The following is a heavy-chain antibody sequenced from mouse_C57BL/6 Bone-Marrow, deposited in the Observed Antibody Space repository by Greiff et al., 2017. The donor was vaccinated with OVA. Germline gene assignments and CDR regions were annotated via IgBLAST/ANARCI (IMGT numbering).Heavy chain of an antibody. V-gene: IGHV14-4*01. Sequence: VQLQQSGAELVRPGASVKLSCTASGFNIKDDYMHWVKQRPEQGLEWIGWIDPENGDTEYASKFQGKATITADTSSNTDYLQLSSLTSEDTAVYYCTPVGYYYGYDEDYAMDYWGQGTSVTVSS. D-gene: IGHD2-2*01. CDR2: IDPENGDT. J-gene: IGHJ4*01. CDR1: GFNIKDDY. CDR3: TPVGYYYGYDEDYAMDY.